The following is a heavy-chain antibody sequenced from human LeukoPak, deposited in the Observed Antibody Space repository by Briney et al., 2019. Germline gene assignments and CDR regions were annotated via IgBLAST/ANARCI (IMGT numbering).Heavy chain of an antibody. CDR1: GFTFSDHY. V-gene: IGHV3-72*01. J-gene: IGHJ2*01. CDR3: ARVRLQRNWYFDL. CDR2: TKNKANSYTT. Sequence: GGSLRLSCAASGFTFSDHYMDWVRQAPGKGLEWVGRTKNKANSYTTEYAASVKGRFNISRDDSKNSVYLQMNSLKTDDTAVYYCARVRLQRNWYFDLWGRGTLVTVSS. D-gene: IGHD6-25*01.